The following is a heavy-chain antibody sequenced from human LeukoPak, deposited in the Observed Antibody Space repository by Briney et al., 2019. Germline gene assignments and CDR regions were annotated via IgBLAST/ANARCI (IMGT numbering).Heavy chain of an antibody. V-gene: IGHV1-46*01. CDR3: ARDSAYCGGDCYSTFDY. CDR1: GYTFTSYY. D-gene: IGHD2-21*02. CDR2: INPSGGST. Sequence: ASVKVSCKASGYTFTSYYMHWVRQAPGQGLEWMGIINPSGGSTSYAQKFQGRVTMTRDTSTSTVYMELSSLRSEDTAVYYCARDSAYCGGDCYSTFDYWGQGTLVTVSS. J-gene: IGHJ4*02.